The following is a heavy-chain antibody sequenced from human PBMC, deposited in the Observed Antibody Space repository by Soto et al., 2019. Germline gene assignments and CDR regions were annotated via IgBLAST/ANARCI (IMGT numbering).Heavy chain of an antibody. J-gene: IGHJ1*01. CDR1: GDAISTEGYY. Sequence: SETLSLTCSVSGDAISTEGYYWSWIRQHPGKGLEWIGYIYYSWLTSSNPSLKSRVTISRATSKNQFYLKLSSVTAADTAVYYCARSRSYYVDDCQKWGQGTLVTVS. D-gene: IGHD1-26*01. CDR2: IYYSWLT. V-gene: IGHV4-31*03. CDR3: ARSRSYYVDDCQK.